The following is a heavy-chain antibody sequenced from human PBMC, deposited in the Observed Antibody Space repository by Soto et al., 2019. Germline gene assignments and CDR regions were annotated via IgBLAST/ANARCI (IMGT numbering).Heavy chain of an antibody. CDR2: IYYSGST. J-gene: IGHJ4*02. V-gene: IGHV4-39*01. CDR3: ARHVRRSSIAARPFFDY. CDR1: GGSISSSSYY. Sequence: SETLSLTCTVSGGSISSSSYYWGWIRQPPGKGLEWIGSIYYSGSTYYNPSLKSRVTISVDTSKNQFSLKLSSVTAADTAVYYCARHVRRSSIAARPFFDYWGQGTLVTVSS. D-gene: IGHD6-6*01.